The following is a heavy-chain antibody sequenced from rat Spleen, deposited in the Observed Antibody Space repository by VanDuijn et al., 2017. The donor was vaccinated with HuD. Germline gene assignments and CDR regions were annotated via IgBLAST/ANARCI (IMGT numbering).Heavy chain of an antibody. CDR3: ARDPYNSGYDY. V-gene: IGHV2-30*01. D-gene: IGHD4-3*01. CDR2: IWTGGGT. J-gene: IGHJ2*01. CDR1: GFSLTNYN. Sequence: QVQLKESGPGLVQPSQTLSLTCTVSGFSLTNYNVHWVRQPTGKGLEWMGVIWTGGGTDYTSALKSRLSISRDISKSQFFLKMNSLQTEDTATYYCARDPYNSGYDYWGQGVMVTVSS.